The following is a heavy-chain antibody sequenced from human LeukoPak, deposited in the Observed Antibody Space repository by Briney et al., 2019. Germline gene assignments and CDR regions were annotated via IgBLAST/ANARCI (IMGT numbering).Heavy chain of an antibody. V-gene: IGHV3-21*01. Sequence: GGSLRLSCAASGFTFSSSAMSWVRQAPGKGLEWVSSISSSSSYIYYADSVKGRFTISRDNAKNSLYLQMNSLRAEDTAVYYCARDSSGYYRPFDYWGQGTLVTVSS. J-gene: IGHJ4*02. CDR1: GFTFSSSA. D-gene: IGHD3-22*01. CDR3: ARDSSGYYRPFDY. CDR2: ISSSSSYI.